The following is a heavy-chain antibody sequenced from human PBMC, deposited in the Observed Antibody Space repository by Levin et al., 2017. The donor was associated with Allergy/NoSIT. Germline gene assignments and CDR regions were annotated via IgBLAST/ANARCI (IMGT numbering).Heavy chain of an antibody. D-gene: IGHD3-9*01. V-gene: IGHV3-53*01. CDR1: GFTISSNH. Sequence: HPGGSLRLSCAASGFTISSNHMSWVRQAPGKGLEWVSVIYSGESTYYADSVKGRFTISRDNSKNTLYLQMNSLRAEDTAVYYCARDHYDILTGYYRGYGMDVWGQGTTVTVSS. CDR2: IYSGEST. J-gene: IGHJ6*02. CDR3: ARDHYDILTGYYRGYGMDV.